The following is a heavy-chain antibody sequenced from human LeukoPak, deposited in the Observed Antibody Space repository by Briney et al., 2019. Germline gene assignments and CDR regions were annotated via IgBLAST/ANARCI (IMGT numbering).Heavy chain of an antibody. D-gene: IGHD3-10*01. V-gene: IGHV4-4*07. CDR2: IYTSGST. CDR3: ARDSAGRFGDPPQMFDY. Sequence: SETLSLTCTVSGGSISSYYWSWIRQPAGKGLEWIGRIYTSGSTNYNPSLKSRVTMSVDTSKNQFSLKLSSVTAADTGVYYCARDSAGRFGDPPQMFDYWGQGTLVTVSS. J-gene: IGHJ4*02. CDR1: GGSISSYY.